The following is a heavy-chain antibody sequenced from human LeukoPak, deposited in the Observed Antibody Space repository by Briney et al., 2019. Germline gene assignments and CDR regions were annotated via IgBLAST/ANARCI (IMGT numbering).Heavy chain of an antibody. V-gene: IGHV3-30*04. CDR1: GITFSSYA. Sequence: GGSLRLSCAASGITFSSYAMHWVRQAPGKGLEWVAVISYDGSNKYYADSVKGRFTISRDNSKNTLYLQMNCLRAEDTAVYYCAGVMGRYCSSTSCYVDYWGQGTLVTVSS. D-gene: IGHD2-2*01. J-gene: IGHJ4*02. CDR3: AGVMGRYCSSTSCYVDY. CDR2: ISYDGSNK.